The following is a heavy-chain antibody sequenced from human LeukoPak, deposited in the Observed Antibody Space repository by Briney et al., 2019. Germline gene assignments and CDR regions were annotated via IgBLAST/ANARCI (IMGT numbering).Heavy chain of an antibody. D-gene: IGHD2-21*02. V-gene: IGHV4-4*02. CDR3: ASLLRLAYCGGDCYSYWFDP. CDR2: IYYSGST. J-gene: IGHJ5*02. Sequence: SGTLSLTCAVSGGSISSSHWWSWVRQPPGKGLEWIGYIYYSGSTYYNPSLKSRVTITVDTSKNQFSLKLSSVTAADTAVYYCASLLRLAYCGGDCYSYWFDPWGQGTLVTVSS. CDR1: GGSISSSHW.